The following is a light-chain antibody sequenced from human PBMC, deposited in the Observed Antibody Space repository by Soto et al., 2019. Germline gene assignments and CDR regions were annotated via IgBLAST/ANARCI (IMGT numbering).Light chain of an antibody. V-gene: IGLV1-51*01. Sequence: QSVLTQPTSVSAAPGQKVTISCSGSTSNIGNNYVSWYQQLPGTATKLLIYDNNKRPSGIPDRFSGSKSGTSATLDITGLQTGDEADYYCGTWDSSLSAAVFGGGTQLTVL. CDR3: GTWDSSLSAAV. CDR2: DNN. J-gene: IGLJ7*01. CDR1: TSNIGNNY.